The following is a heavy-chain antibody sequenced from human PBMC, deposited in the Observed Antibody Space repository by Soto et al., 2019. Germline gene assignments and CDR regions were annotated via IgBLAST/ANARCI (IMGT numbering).Heavy chain of an antibody. J-gene: IGHJ6*04. D-gene: IGHD6-6*01. CDR1: GYSFTSYC. V-gene: IGHV5-51*01. Sequence: GESLKISCKGSGYSFTSYCIGWVRQMPGKGLEWMGIIYPGDSDTRYSPSFQGQVTISADKSISTAYLQWSSLKASDTAMYYCARLGRRAARVPDVWGKGTTVTVSS. CDR2: IYPGDSDT. CDR3: ARLGRRAARVPDV.